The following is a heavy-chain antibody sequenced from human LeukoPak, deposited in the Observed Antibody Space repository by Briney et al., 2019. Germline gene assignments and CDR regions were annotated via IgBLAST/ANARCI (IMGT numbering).Heavy chain of an antibody. CDR1: GGSFSGYY. J-gene: IGHJ5*02. CDR2: INHSGST. Sequence: SETLSLTCAVYGGSFSGYYWSWIRQPPGKGLEWIGEINHSGSTNYNPSLKSRVTISIDTSKNQFSLKLSSVTAADTAVYYCTRERTGYSYGRTFDPWGQGTLVTVSS. V-gene: IGHV4-34*01. CDR3: TRERTGYSYGRTFDP. D-gene: IGHD5-18*01.